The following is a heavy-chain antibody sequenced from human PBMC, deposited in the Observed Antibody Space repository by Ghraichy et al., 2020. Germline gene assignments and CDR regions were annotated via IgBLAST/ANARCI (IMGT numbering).Heavy chain of an antibody. CDR2: FIPVSGTV. Sequence: SVKVSCKASGGTLSSYTITWVRQAPGQGLEWMGGFIPVSGTVNYAQRFQGRVTITAHESTSTAYMELSSLRSEDTAVYYCARPKEPNYYDSSGPFDYWGQGTLVTVSS. J-gene: IGHJ4*02. CDR1: GGTLSSYT. D-gene: IGHD3-22*01. V-gene: IGHV1-69*13. CDR3: ARPKEPNYYDSSGPFDY.